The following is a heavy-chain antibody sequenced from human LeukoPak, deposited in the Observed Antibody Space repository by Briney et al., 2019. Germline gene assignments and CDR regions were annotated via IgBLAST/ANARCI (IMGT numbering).Heavy chain of an antibody. Sequence: PSETLSLTCTVSGGSISSGRYYWSWIRQPAGKALEWIGHIYTSGTTNYNPSLKSRVTILVATSSNQFSLKLTSVTAADTAVYYCARNPGAGTRDWFDPWGQGILVTVSS. CDR1: GGSISSGRYY. J-gene: IGHJ5*02. D-gene: IGHD6-13*01. CDR3: ARNPGAGTRDWFDP. CDR2: IYTSGTT. V-gene: IGHV4-61*09.